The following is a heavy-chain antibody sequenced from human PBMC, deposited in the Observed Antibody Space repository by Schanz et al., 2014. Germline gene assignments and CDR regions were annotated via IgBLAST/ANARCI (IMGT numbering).Heavy chain of an antibody. CDR2: IYYTGTT. V-gene: IGHV4-39*01. CDR1: GASISGSSDY. Sequence: QLQLQESGPGLVKPSETLSLTCTVSGASISGSSDYWGWIRQSPGKGLEWIGNIYYTGTTYYNPSLKRRVSISGDTSKTQVSLKLPSVTAADTAVFYCARRDNYLSAFDIWGQGTMVTVSS. D-gene: IGHD4-4*01. J-gene: IGHJ3*02. CDR3: ARRDNYLSAFDI.